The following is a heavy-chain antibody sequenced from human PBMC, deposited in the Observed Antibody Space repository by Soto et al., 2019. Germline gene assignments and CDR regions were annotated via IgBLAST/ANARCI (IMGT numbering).Heavy chain of an antibody. CDR1: GYSFTRYG. CDR2: ISLFNGNT. J-gene: IGHJ4*02. CDR3: VRDYSSFPDV. D-gene: IGHD3-22*01. Sequence: QVQLVQSGAEVKKLGASVKVSCQTSGYSFTRYGXXXXXXXXXQGLEWMGWISLFNGNTNYAHHLRCKINMTTDTSTNTASLEVRSLTYDDTAGYFCVRDYSSFPDVWGQGTLVTVSS. V-gene: IGHV1-18*01.